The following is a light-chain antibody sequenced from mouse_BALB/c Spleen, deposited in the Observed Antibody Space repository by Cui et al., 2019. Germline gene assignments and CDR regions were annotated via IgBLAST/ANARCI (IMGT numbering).Light chain of an antibody. CDR3: QQCIGYPFT. CDR1: SSVSSSY. J-gene: IGKJ2*01. Sequence: ENVLTQSPAIMAASLGQKVTMTCSASSSVSSSYLHWYQQKSGASPKPLIHRTSNLASGVPARFSGSGSGTSYSLTISSVEAEDVATYYCQQCIGYPFTFGGGTKLEIK. CDR2: RTS. V-gene: IGKV4-58*01.